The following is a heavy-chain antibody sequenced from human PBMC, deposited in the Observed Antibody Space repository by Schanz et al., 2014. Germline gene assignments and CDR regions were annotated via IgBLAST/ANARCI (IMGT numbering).Heavy chain of an antibody. D-gene: IGHD1-26*01. CDR3: ARGGSGSHYRLDY. CDR2: VSRSTPDI. CDR1: GFAFSSYW. J-gene: IGHJ4*02. Sequence: EVQLMESGGGLVKPGGSLRLSCVASGFAFSSYWMHWVRQVPGKGLEWVSYVSRSTPDIYYADSMKGRFTVSRDNAENALYLQMNSLRAEDTGLYFCARGGSGSHYRLDYWGQGTLVTVSS. V-gene: IGHV3-21*03.